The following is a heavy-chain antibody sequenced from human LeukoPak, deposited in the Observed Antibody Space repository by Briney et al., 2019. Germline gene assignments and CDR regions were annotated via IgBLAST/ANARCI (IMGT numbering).Heavy chain of an antibody. J-gene: IGHJ4*02. V-gene: IGHV3-20*04. CDR2: INWNGGST. D-gene: IGHD3-3*01. Sequence: GGSLRLSCAASGFTFSSYWMHWVRQAPGKGLEWVSGINWNGGSTGYADSVKGRFTISRDNAKNSLYLQMNSLRAEDTALYYCARVIFGVVTDYWGQGTLVTVSS. CDR3: ARVIFGVVTDY. CDR1: GFTFSSYW.